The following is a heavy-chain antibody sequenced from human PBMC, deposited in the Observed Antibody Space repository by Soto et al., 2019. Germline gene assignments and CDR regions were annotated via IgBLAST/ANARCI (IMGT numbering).Heavy chain of an antibody. CDR2: ISSSSSTI. D-gene: IGHD5-18*01. CDR1: GFTFSSYS. J-gene: IGHJ6*03. V-gene: IGHV3-48*02. Sequence: GGSLRLSCAASGFTFSSYSMNWVRQAPGKGLEWVSYISSSSSTIYYADSVKGRFTISRDNAKNSLYLQMNSLRDEDTAVYYCAREYRHYYYYYYMDVWGKGPTVTVSS. CDR3: AREYRHYYYYYYMDV.